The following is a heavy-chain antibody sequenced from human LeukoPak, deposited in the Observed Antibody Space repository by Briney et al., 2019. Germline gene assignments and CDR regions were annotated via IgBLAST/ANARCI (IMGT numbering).Heavy chain of an antibody. D-gene: IGHD3-22*01. CDR3: ASSSMIVVVIPQTH. V-gene: IGHV4-30-4*08. CDR2: FYYSGTT. Sequence: SETLSLTCNISGASINSDYYWNWFRQPPGKGLEWIAYFYYSGTTYYNPSLKSRLSISVDTSKNQFSLKVTSVTAADTAVYYCASSSMIVVVIPQTHWGQGTLVTVSS. J-gene: IGHJ4*02. CDR1: GASINSDYY.